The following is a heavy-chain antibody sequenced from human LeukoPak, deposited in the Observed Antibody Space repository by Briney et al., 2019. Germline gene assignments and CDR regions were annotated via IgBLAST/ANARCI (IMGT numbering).Heavy chain of an antibody. Sequence: ASVKVSCKASGGTFSSYSISWLRQAPGKGLEWMGGFDPEDGETIYAQKFQGRVTMTEDTSTDTAYMELSSLRSEDTAVYYCATVTWSYYAFDIWGQGTMVTVSS. CDR2: FDPEDGET. CDR3: ATVTWSYYAFDI. D-gene: IGHD1-26*01. J-gene: IGHJ3*02. V-gene: IGHV1-24*01. CDR1: GGTFSSYS.